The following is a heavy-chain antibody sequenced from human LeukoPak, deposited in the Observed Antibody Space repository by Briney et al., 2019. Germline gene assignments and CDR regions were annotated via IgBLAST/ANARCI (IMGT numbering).Heavy chain of an antibody. J-gene: IGHJ4*02. D-gene: IGHD6-13*01. CDR3: ATAHLPISAIAAAD. V-gene: IGHV1-24*01. CDR2: FDPEDGET. CDR1: GYTLTELS. Sequence: GASVKVSCKVSGYTLTELSMHWGRQAPGKGLEWRGGFDPEDGETVYAQKFQGRVTMTEDTSTDTAYMELSSLRSEDTAVYYCATAHLPISAIAAADWGQGTLVTVSS.